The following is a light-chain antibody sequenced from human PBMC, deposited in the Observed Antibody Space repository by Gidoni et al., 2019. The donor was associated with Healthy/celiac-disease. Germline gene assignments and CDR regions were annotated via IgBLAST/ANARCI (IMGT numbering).Light chain of an antibody. V-gene: IGKV1-39*01. CDR3: QQSYSTPYT. J-gene: IGKJ2*01. Sequence: DIQMTQSTSSLSASVGDRVTITCRASQSISSYLNWYQQKPGKAPKLLIYAASSLQSGVPSRFSGSGSGTDFTLTISSLQPEDFATYYCQQSYSTPYTXGXGTKLEIK. CDR1: QSISSY. CDR2: AAS.